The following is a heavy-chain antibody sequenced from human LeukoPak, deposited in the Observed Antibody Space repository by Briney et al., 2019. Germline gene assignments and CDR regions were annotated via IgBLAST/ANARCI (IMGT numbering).Heavy chain of an antibody. CDR3: ARVGPRWLQSYFDY. D-gene: IGHD5-24*01. J-gene: IGHJ4*02. Sequence: SETLSLTCTVSGGSISSGGYYWSWIRQHPGKGLEWIGYIYYSGSTYYNPSLKSRVTISVDTSKNQFSLKLSSVTAADTAVYYCARVGPRWLQSYFDYWGQGTLVTVSS. CDR1: GGSISSGGYY. CDR2: IYYSGST. V-gene: IGHV4-31*03.